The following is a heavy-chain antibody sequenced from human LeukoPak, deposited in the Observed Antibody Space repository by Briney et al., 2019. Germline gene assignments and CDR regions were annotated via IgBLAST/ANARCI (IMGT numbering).Heavy chain of an antibody. J-gene: IGHJ3*02. V-gene: IGHV4-59*08. CDR1: GGSISSYY. CDR2: IYYSGST. D-gene: IGHD3-9*01. CDR3: ARHYNVLRYLGDAFDI. Sequence: PSETLSLTCTVSGGSISSYYWSWIRQPPGKGLEWIGYIYYSGSTNYNPSLKSRVTISVDTSKNQFSLKLSSVTAADTAVYYCARHYNVLRYLGDAFDIWGQGTMVTVSS.